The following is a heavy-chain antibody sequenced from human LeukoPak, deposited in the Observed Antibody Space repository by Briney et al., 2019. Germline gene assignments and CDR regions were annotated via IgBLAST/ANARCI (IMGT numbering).Heavy chain of an antibody. CDR2: ISYDGSNK. Sequence: PGRSLRLSCAASGFMFSRYGMHWVRQAPGKGLEWVTVISYDGSNKYYADSVKGRFTISRDNSRNTLYLQMNSLRAEDTAVYYCAKDDYSNYGGFDPWGQGTLVTVSS. D-gene: IGHD4-11*01. J-gene: IGHJ5*02. V-gene: IGHV3-30*18. CDR3: AKDDYSNYGGFDP. CDR1: GFMFSRYG.